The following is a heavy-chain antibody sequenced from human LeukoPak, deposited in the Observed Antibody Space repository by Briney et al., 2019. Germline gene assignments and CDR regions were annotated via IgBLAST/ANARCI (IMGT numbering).Heavy chain of an antibody. V-gene: IGHV3-23*01. CDR2: ITGSGDST. J-gene: IGHJ4*02. CDR1: GFTFSNAW. D-gene: IGHD1-26*01. CDR3: VKNSGGSVACLFAH. Sequence: PGGSLRLSCAAAGFTFSNAWMSWVRQAPGKGLEWVSVITGSGDSTYNADSVKGRFTISRDNTKNMFYLQMNRLRAEDTAVYYCVKNSGGSVACLFAHWGQGTLVTGSS.